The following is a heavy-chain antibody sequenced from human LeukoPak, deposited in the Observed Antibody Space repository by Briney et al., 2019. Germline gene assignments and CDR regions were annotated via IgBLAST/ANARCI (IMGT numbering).Heavy chain of an antibody. CDR2: IYYSGST. J-gene: IGHJ4*02. V-gene: IGHV4-59*01. D-gene: IGHD3-22*01. CDR1: GGSFSGYY. CDR3: ARDRLGYYYDSSGYYSPFGTKDYFDY. Sequence: SETLSLTCAVYGGSFSGYYWSWIRQPPGKGLEWIGYIYYSGSTNYNPSLKSRVTISVDTSKNQFSLKLSSVTAADTAVYYCARDRLGYYYDSSGYYSPFGTKDYFDYWGQGTLVTVSS.